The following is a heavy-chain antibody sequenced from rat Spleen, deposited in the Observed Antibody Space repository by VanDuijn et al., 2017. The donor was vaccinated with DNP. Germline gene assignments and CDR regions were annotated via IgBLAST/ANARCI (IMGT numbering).Heavy chain of an antibody. CDR1: GFIFSDYD. CDR2: ISYDGGST. V-gene: IGHV5-20*01. Sequence: EVQLVESGGGLVQPGRSLKLSCAASGFIFSDYDMAWVRQAPTKGLEWVASISYDGGSTYYRDSVKGRFTISRDNAKTTLYLQMDSLRSDDTATYYCVTRGMYGGYDHWGQGVMVTVSS. D-gene: IGHD1-11*01. CDR3: VTRGMYGGYDH. J-gene: IGHJ2*01.